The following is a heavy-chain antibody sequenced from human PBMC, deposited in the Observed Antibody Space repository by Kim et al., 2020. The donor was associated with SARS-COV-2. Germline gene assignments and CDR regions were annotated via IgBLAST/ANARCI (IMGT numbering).Heavy chain of an antibody. V-gene: IGHV6-1*01. CDR3: ARGAPYSTYYYHGMDV. CDR2: TYYRSKWYN. D-gene: IGHD1-26*01. CDR1: GDSVSSNSAA. Sequence: SQTLSLTCAISGDSVSSNSAAWNWIRQSPSRGLEWLGRTYYRSKWYNDYAVSVKSRITINPDTSKNQFSLQLNSVTPEDTAVYYCARGAPYSTYYYHGMDVWGPGTPVTVSS. J-gene: IGHJ6*02.